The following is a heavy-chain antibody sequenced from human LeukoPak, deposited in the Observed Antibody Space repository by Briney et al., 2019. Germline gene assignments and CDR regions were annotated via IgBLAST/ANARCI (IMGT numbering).Heavy chain of an antibody. D-gene: IGHD2-2*01. CDR1: GGSFSGYY. V-gene: IGHV4-34*01. J-gene: IGHJ4*02. CDR2: INHSGST. CDR3: ASEGYCSSTSCYPSNH. Sequence: SETLSLTCAVYGGSFSGYYWSWIRQPPGKGLEWIGEINHSGSTNYNPSLKSRVTISVDTSKNQFSLKLSSVTAADTAVYYCASEGYCSSTSCYPSNHWGQGTLVTVSS.